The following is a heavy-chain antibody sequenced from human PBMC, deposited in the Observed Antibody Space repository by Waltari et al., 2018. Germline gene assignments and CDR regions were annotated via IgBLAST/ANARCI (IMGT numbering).Heavy chain of an antibody. Sequence: QVQLQQWGAGLLKPSETLSPTCAVHGGSFSGYYWSWIRQPPGKGLELIGEINHSGSTNYNPSLKSRVTISVDTSKNQFSLKLSSVTAADTAVYYCARGGLAYYYDSSGFGYWGQGTLVTVSS. V-gene: IGHV4-34*01. D-gene: IGHD3-22*01. CDR2: INHSGST. CDR3: ARGGLAYYYDSSGFGY. CDR1: GGSFSGYY. J-gene: IGHJ4*02.